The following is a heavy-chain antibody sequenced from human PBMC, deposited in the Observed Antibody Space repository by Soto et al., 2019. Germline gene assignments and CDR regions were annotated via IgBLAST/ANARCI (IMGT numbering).Heavy chain of an antibody. V-gene: IGHV4-4*02. J-gene: IGHJ3*02. CDR1: GGSISSDKW. CDR3: AKRPCGGGRCDTGFEI. D-gene: IGHD2-15*01. CDR2: IYHTGST. Sequence: QVQLQESGPGLVKPSGTLSLTCAVSGGSISSDKWWSWVRQPPGKGLEWIGEIYHTGSTNYNPSLKRRGTMSLDKSNSQVSLRLTSVAAADTAVYYCAKRPCGGGRCDTGFEIWGQGTTVTVSS.